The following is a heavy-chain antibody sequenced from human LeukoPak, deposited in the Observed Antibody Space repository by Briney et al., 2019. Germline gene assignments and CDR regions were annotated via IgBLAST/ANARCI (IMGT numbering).Heavy chain of an antibody. V-gene: IGHV3-23*01. CDR3: AKAGAYGSGSYYSWFDT. CDR2: ISSSGGNT. D-gene: IGHD3-10*01. J-gene: IGHJ5*02. CDR1: GFSFNSDA. Sequence: PGGSLRLSCAASGFSFNSDAMSWVRQAPGKGLEWVSTISSSGGNTYYADSVNGRFTTSRDNSKNTLYLQMNSLRAEDTAVYYCAKAGAYGSGSYYSWFDTWGQGTLITVSS.